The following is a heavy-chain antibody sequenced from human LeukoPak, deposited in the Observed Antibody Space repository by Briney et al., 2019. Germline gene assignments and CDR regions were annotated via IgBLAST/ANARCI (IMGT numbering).Heavy chain of an antibody. J-gene: IGHJ4*02. CDR2: ISYDGSNK. CDR1: GFTFSSYA. Sequence: QPGGSLRLSCAASGFTFSSYAMHWVRQAPGKGLEWVAVISYDGSNKYHADSVKGRFTISRDNSKNTLYLQMNSLRAEDTAVYYCARDSYRTLDYWGQGTLVTVSS. CDR3: ARDSYRTLDY. V-gene: IGHV3-30-3*01. D-gene: IGHD1-14*01.